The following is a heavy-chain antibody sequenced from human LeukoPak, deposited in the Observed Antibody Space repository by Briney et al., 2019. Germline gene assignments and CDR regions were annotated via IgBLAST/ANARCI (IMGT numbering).Heavy chain of an antibody. D-gene: IGHD4-17*01. J-gene: IGHJ1*01. Sequence: GGSLRLSCAASGFTSSSYAMHRVRQAPGKGLEWVAVISYDASKNYYADSVKGRFTISRDNSKNTLYLQMNSLRAEDTAVYYCARDSARYGDHGYFQHWGQGTLVTVSS. V-gene: IGHV3-30*01. CDR1: GFTSSSYA. CDR2: ISYDASKN. CDR3: ARDSARYGDHGYFQH.